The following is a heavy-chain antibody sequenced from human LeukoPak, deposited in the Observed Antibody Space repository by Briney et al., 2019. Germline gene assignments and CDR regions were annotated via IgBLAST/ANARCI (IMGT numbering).Heavy chain of an antibody. J-gene: IGHJ4*02. CDR3: ARDQGYYDFWSGPFDY. CDR2: IWYDGSNK. CDR1: GFTFSSYG. Sequence: GGSLRLSCAASGFTFSSYGMHWVRQAPGKGLEWVAVIWYDGSNKYYADSVKGRFTISRDNSKNTLYLQMNSLRAEDTAVYYCARDQGYYDFWSGPFDYWGQGTLVTVSS. V-gene: IGHV3-33*01. D-gene: IGHD3-3*01.